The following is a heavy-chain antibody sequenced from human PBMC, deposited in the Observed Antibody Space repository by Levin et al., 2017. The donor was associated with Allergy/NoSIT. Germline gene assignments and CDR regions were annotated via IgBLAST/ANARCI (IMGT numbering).Heavy chain of an antibody. V-gene: IGHV3-30*12. J-gene: IGHJ4*02. D-gene: IGHD3-10*01. Sequence: GESLKISCAASGFTFSNYGMHWVRQAPGKGLEWVAFIYYDGRNKYHADSVKGRFTISRDNSKNTVYLQMNNLRVEDTAVYYCARSGGDVVSLWFGDSSHYFDYWGQGTLVTVSS. CDR3: ARSGGDVVSLWFGDSSHYFDY. CDR1: GFTFSNYG. CDR2: IYYDGRNK.